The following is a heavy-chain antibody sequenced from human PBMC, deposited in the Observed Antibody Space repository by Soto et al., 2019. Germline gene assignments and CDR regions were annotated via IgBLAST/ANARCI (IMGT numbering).Heavy chain of an antibody. CDR1: GFTFNHYG. CDR2: ISGSGGTT. V-gene: IGHV3-23*01. Sequence: EHLLESGGGLVQPGGSLTLSCAASGFTFNHYGMAWVRQAPGKGPEWVSVISGSGGTTYYADSVKGRFTISRDNSKSTVYLQMNSLRVEDTALYSCAKVIVLGASTIEFWGPGTLVTVSS. D-gene: IGHD6-6*01. CDR3: AKVIVLGASTIEF. J-gene: IGHJ4*02.